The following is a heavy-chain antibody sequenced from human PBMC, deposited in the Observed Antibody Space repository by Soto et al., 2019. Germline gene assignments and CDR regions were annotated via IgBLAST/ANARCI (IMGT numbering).Heavy chain of an antibody. J-gene: IGHJ4*02. CDR2: ISYDGSNK. CDR1: GFTFSSYG. CDR3: AKAESGYCSGGSCLLPDY. Sequence: PGGSLRLSCAASGFTFSSYGMHWVRQAPGKGLEWVAVISYDGSNKYYADSVKGRFTISGDNSKNTLYLQMNSLRAEDTAVYYCAKAESGYCSGGSCLLPDYWGQGTLVTVSS. D-gene: IGHD2-15*01. V-gene: IGHV3-30*18.